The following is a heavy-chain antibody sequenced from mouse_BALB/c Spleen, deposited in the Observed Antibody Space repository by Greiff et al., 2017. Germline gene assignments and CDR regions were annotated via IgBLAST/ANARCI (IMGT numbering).Heavy chain of an antibody. CDR2: IYPGNSDT. CDR1: GYSFTSYW. D-gene: IGHD2-1*01. Sequence: EVQLQQSGPVLARPGASVKMSCKASGYSFTSYWMHWVQQRPGQGLEWIGAIYPGNSDTSYNQKFKGKAKLTAVTSASTAYMELSSLTNEDSAVYYCTRNYGNRYAMDYWGQGTSVTVSS. V-gene: IGHV1-5*01. CDR3: TRNYGNRYAMDY. J-gene: IGHJ4*01.